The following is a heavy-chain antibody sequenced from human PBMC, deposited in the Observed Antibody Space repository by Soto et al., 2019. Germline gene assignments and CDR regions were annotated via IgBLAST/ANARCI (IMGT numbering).Heavy chain of an antibody. CDR3: ARHPGYYDVLTGYSTYYFDY. CDR2: IYYRGNT. Sequence: SETLSLTCTVSGDSIISGDYYWSWIRQTPGKGLEWIGYIYYRGNTNYNPSFKSRVTISLDTSKNQFSLRLSSVTAADTAVYYCARHPGYYDVLTGYSTYYFDYWGQGTLVTVSS. D-gene: IGHD3-9*01. CDR1: GDSIISGDYY. J-gene: IGHJ4*02. V-gene: IGHV4-61*08.